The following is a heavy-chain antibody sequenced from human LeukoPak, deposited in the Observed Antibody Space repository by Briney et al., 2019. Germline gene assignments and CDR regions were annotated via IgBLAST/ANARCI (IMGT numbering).Heavy chain of an antibody. Sequence: KSSETLSLTCTVSGGSLTTYYWSWIRQTPGKRLEWIGYIYYSGSTYYNPSLKSRVTISVDTSKNQFSLKLSSVTDADTAVYYCASSKSYGGSSDSWGQGILVTVSS. D-gene: IGHD1-26*01. V-gene: IGHV4-59*01. CDR3: ASSKSYGGSSDS. J-gene: IGHJ5*01. CDR2: IYYSGST. CDR1: GGSLTTYY.